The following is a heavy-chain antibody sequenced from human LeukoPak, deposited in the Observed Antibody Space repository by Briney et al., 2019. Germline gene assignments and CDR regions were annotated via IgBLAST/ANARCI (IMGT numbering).Heavy chain of an antibody. V-gene: IGHV3-43*02. CDR1: GFTFDDYA. J-gene: IGHJ4*02. CDR2: ISGDGGST. D-gene: IGHD5-24*01. Sequence: GRSLRLSCAASGFTFDDYAMHWVRQAPGKGLEWVSLISGDGGSTYYADSVKGRFTISRDNSKNSLYLQMNSLRTEDTALYYCALSANRDGYIGYWGQGTLVTVSS. CDR3: ALSANRDGYIGY.